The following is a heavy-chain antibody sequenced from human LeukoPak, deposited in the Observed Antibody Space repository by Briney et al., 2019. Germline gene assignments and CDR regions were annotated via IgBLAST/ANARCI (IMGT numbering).Heavy chain of an antibody. V-gene: IGHV4-38-2*01. CDR3: ARKKDWENAFDI. CDR1: GYSISSGNY. CDR2: IYHSGST. D-gene: IGHD1-26*01. J-gene: IGHJ3*02. Sequence: SETLSLTCAVSGYSISSGNYWDWIRQPPGKGLEWIGSIYHSGSTYYSPSLKSRVTISVDTSKNQFSLKLSSVTAADTAVYYCARKKDWENAFDIWGQGTMVTVSS.